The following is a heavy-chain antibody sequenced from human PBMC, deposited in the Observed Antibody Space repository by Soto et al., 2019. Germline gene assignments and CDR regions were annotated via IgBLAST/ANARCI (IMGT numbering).Heavy chain of an antibody. CDR2: ISAYNGNT. CDR3: ARDPARGLRGDTFDI. D-gene: IGHD5-18*01. Sequence: QVQLVQSGAEVKKPGASVKVSCKASGYTFTSYGISWVRQAPGQGLEWMGCISAYNGNTNYAQKLQGRVTMTTDTSTSTAYMELRSLRSDDTAVYYCARDPARGLRGDTFDIWGQGTMVTVSS. V-gene: IGHV1-18*01. J-gene: IGHJ3*02. CDR1: GYTFTSYG.